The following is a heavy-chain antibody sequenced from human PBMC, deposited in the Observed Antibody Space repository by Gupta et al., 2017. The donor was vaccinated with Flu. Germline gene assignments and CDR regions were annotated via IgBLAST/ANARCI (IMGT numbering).Heavy chain of an antibody. CDR1: GFTFRDHE. Sequence: EVQLVESGGGLVQHGGSLRLSCAASGFTFRDHEMDWIRQAPGKWLEWVGRTRNKANCDPTEYAASVKGRFTISRDDSKNALSLQMNSLKTEDTAVYYCARGAGRTGYYFDYWGQGTLVTGSS. V-gene: IGHV3-72*01. D-gene: IGHD1-14*01. CDR3: ARGAGRTGYYFDY. J-gene: IGHJ4*02. CDR2: TRNKANCDPT.